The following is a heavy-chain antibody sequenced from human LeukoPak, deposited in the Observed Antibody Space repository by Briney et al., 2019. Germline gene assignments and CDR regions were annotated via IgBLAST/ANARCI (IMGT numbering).Heavy chain of an antibody. J-gene: IGHJ4*02. Sequence: PGGSLRLSCAASGLTFSDYAMSWVRQAPGKGLEWVSAVSGGSGDNTDYADSVKGRFTISRDNSKNTLYLQMNSLRAEDTAVYYCANAKDFWSGYYDYWGQGTLVTVSS. CDR3: ANAKDFWSGYYDY. CDR1: GLTFSDYA. CDR2: VSGGSGDNT. D-gene: IGHD3-3*01. V-gene: IGHV3-23*01.